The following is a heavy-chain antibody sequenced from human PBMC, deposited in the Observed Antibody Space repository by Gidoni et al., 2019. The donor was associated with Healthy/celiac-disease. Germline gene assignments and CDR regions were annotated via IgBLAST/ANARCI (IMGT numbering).Heavy chain of an antibody. V-gene: IGHV2-26*01. CDR2: LFSNDEK. Sequence: QVTLKESGPVLVKPTETLTLTCTVSGFSLSNARMGVSWIRQPPGKALEWLAHLFSNDEKSYSTSLKSRLTISKDTSKSQVVLTMTNMDPVDTATYYCARTGYDILTGYYAFDYWGQGTLVTVSS. CDR1: GFSLSNARMG. J-gene: IGHJ4*02. CDR3: ARTGYDILTGYYAFDY. D-gene: IGHD3-9*01.